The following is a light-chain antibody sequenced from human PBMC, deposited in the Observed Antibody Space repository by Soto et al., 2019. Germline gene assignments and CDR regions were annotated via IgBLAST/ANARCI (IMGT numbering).Light chain of an antibody. J-gene: IGLJ3*02. Sequence: QSVLTQPPSASGSPGQSVTISCTGTSGDVGGYNFVSWYQQHPGKAPKFMIYEVSKRPSGVPDRFSGPKSGNTASLTVSGLQAEDEADYYCSSYAGGIKWVFGGGTKLTVL. CDR2: EVS. CDR3: SSYAGGIKWV. CDR1: SGDVGGYNF. V-gene: IGLV2-8*01.